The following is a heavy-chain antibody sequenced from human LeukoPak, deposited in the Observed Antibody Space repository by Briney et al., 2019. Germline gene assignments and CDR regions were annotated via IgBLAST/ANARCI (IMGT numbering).Heavy chain of an antibody. V-gene: IGHV4-39*01. CDR2: THYSGNT. CDR3: ARHSYYYDTSGYYYSFDN. D-gene: IGHD3-22*01. J-gene: IGHJ4*02. Sequence: SETLSLTCTVSGGSISSNNYHWGWIRQPPGKGLEWIGSTHYSGNTHYNPPLKSRVTISVDTSKNQFSLKLGSVTAADTAVYYCARHSYYYDTSGYYYSFDNWGQGTLVTVSS. CDR1: GGSISSNNYH.